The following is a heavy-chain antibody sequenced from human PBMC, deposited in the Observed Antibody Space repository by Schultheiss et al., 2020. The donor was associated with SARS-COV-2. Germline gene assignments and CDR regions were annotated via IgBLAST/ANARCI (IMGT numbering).Heavy chain of an antibody. Sequence: GESLKISCAASGFTFSSYAMSWVRQAPGKGLEWVSAISGSGGSTYYADSVKGRFTISRDNSKNTLYLQMNSLRAEDTAVYYCARPLLPDDAFDIWGQGTMVTVSS. CDR1: GFTFSSYA. J-gene: IGHJ3*02. V-gene: IGHV3-23*01. CDR3: ARPLLPDDAFDI. CDR2: ISGSGGST. D-gene: IGHD3-10*01.